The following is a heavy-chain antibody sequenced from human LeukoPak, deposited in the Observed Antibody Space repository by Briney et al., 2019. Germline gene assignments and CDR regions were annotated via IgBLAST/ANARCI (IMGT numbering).Heavy chain of an antibody. D-gene: IGHD6-13*01. CDR3: ARNKESNSWYPVFDY. Sequence: PSETLSLTCDVSGASISSNNWWSWVCQPPGKGLEWIGEIFHGGNTNYNPSLKSRVTISVGKSNNQFSLKLSSVTAADTAVYYCARNKESNSWYPVFDYWGQGTLVTVSS. CDR2: IFHGGNT. J-gene: IGHJ4*02. CDR1: GASISSNNW. V-gene: IGHV4-4*02.